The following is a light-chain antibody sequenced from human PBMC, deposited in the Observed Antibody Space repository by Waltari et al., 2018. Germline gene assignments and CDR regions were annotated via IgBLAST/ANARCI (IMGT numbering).Light chain of an antibody. CDR3: QQYDGEVVT. Sequence: EIVLTQSPGTLSLSPGDRATLSCRASQSVTSISLTWYQQKFGQAPRLLIYGTSSRATGIPDRFSGSGSGTDFTLTISRLEPEDFAVYYCQQYDGEVVTFGGGTKVEI. J-gene: IGKJ4*01. CDR2: GTS. CDR1: QSVTSIS. V-gene: IGKV3-20*01.